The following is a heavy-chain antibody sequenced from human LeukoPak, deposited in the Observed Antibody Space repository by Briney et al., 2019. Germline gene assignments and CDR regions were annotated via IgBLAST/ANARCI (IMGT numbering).Heavy chain of an antibody. J-gene: IGHJ4*02. D-gene: IGHD5-18*01. Sequence: SVKVSCKASGGTFSSYAISWVRQAPGQGLEWMGGIIPIFGTANYAQKFQGRVTITTDESTSTAYMELSSLRSEDTAVYYCARDRSGYSCGQLDYWGQGTLVTVSS. CDR2: IIPIFGTA. V-gene: IGHV1-69*05. CDR1: GGTFSSYA. CDR3: ARDRSGYSCGQLDY.